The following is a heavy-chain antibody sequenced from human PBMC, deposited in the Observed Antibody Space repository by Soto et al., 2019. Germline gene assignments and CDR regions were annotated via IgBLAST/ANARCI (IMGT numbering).Heavy chain of an antibody. D-gene: IGHD3-22*01. CDR3: ARAGPWVRYYYDRSPYTFENWFAP. J-gene: IGHJ5*02. CDR1: GYSISSGYY. Sequence: SETLSLTCAVSGYSISSGYYWGWLRQPPGKGLEWIGSIYHVGSTYYNPSLNSRVTLSIDMTNNHVSLILNSVTAADTAVYYCARAGPWVRYYYDRSPYTFENWFAPWGPGTRVTFXS. V-gene: IGHV4-38-2*01. CDR2: IYHVGST.